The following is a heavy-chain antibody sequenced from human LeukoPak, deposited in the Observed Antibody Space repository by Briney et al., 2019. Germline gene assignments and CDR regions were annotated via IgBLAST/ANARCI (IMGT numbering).Heavy chain of an antibody. CDR3: VRGDFDF. V-gene: IGHV3-7*04. CDR2: LNHYGGDK. CDR1: GFTFSSYA. J-gene: IGHJ4*02. Sequence: GGSLRLSCAASGFTFSSYAMHWVRQAPGKGLEWVATLNHYGGDKYYVDSVKGRFTISRDNAKSSLYLQMNSLRAEDTAVYYCVRGDFDFWGQGTLVTVSS.